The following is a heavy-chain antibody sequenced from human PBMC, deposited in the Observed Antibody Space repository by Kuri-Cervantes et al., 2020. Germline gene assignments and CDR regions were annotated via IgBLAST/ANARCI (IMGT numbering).Heavy chain of an antibody. V-gene: IGHV4-34*01. CDR1: GGSISGYY. Sequence: SETLSLTCTVSGGSISGYYWSWIRQPPGKGLEWIGEINHSGSTNYNPSLKSRVTISVDTSKNQFSLRLSSVTAADTAVYYCARGRTQGSSWLPEDYWGQGTLVTVSS. D-gene: IGHD6-13*01. J-gene: IGHJ4*02. CDR2: INHSGST. CDR3: ARGRTQGSSWLPEDY.